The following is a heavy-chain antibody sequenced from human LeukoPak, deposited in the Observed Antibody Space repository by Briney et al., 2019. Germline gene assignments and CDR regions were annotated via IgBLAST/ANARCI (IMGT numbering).Heavy chain of an antibody. D-gene: IGHD3-10*01. CDR1: GYTFTSYG. J-gene: IGHJ4*02. V-gene: IGHV1-18*01. Sequence: LGASVKVSCKASGYTFTSYGISWVRQAPGQGLEWMGWISAYNGNTNYAQKLQGRVTMTTDTSTSTAYMELRSLRSDDTAVYYCARAEEDRSGSFCGGYWGQGTLITVSS. CDR2: ISAYNGNT. CDR3: ARAEEDRSGSFCGGY.